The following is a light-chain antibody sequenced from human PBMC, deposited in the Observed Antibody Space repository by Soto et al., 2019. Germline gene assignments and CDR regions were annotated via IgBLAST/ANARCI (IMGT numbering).Light chain of an antibody. V-gene: IGKV1-5*01. J-gene: IGKJ5*01. CDR1: QSVTRK. CDR2: DAS. Sequence: DIQMTQSPSTLSASVGDRVTITFRASQSVTRKLAWYQQKPGKAPKLLIFDASTSKSGVPSRFSGSGSATEFTLTIGSLQPDDFATYYGQHYNSYSISVGQGTLLESK. CDR3: QHYNSYSIS.